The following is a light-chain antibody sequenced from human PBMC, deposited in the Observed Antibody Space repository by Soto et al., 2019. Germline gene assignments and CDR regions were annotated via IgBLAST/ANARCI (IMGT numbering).Light chain of an antibody. Sequence: DIQMTQSPSTLSASVGDRVTITCRASQSIRSWLAWYQQKPGKAPKLLIYKASGLASGVPSRFSGSGSGTEFTLTISSLQPDDFATYYCQQYDGYPYTFGQGTRLEIK. J-gene: IGKJ2*01. CDR1: QSIRSW. CDR3: QQYDGYPYT. CDR2: KAS. V-gene: IGKV1-5*03.